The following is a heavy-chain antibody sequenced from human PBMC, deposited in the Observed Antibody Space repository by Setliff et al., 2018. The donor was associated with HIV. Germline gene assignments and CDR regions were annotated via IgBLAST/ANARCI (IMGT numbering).Heavy chain of an antibody. CDR1: GYTFTTFG. J-gene: IGHJ6*02. CDR2: ISAYNGHT. V-gene: IGHV1-18*01. Sequence: ASVKVSCKASGYTFTTFGISWVRQAPGQGLEWMGWISAYNGHTNYAQKFQGRVTMTTGTSTSTAYMELRSLRSDDTAVYYCARLGSGWSDSYYYAMDVWGQGTTVTVSS. D-gene: IGHD6-19*01. CDR3: ARLGSGWSDSYYYAMDV.